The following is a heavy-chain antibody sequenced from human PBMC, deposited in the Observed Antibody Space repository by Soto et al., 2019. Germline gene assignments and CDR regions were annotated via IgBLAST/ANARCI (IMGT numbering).Heavy chain of an antibody. J-gene: IGHJ4*02. D-gene: IGHD2-2*02. CDR2: IYYSGST. Sequence: SETLSLTCTVSGGSISSYYWSWIRQPPGKGLEWIGYIYYSGSTNYNPSLKSRVTISVDTSKNQFSLQLSSVTAADTAVYYCARVRRYCSSTNCYTKYSFDYWGQGTLVTLSS. V-gene: IGHV4-59*01. CDR1: GGSISSYY. CDR3: ARVRRYCSSTNCYTKYSFDY.